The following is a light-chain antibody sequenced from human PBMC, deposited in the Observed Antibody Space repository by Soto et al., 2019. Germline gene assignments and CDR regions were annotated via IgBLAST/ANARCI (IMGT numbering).Light chain of an antibody. CDR3: QQYDSSPVT. J-gene: IGKJ1*01. CDR1: QSVSSSY. Sequence: EIVLTQSPGTLSLSPGERATLSCRASQSVSSSYLAWYQQKPGQAPRLLIYGASSRATGIPDRFSGSGSGTYFTFTISRLEPEDFAVYYCQQYDSSPVTFGQGTKVEIK. V-gene: IGKV3-20*01. CDR2: GAS.